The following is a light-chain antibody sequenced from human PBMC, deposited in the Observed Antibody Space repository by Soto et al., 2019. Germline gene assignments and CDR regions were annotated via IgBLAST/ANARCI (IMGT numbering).Light chain of an antibody. CDR1: QSVMTW. CDR3: QQYKSYPMYT. J-gene: IGKJ2*01. CDR2: KAS. Sequence: DIQLTQSPSTLYASVGDRVTITCRASQSVMTWLAWYQQKPGKAPKLLIYKASSLESGVPSRFSGSGSGTEFTLTISSLQPDDFATYYCQQYKSYPMYTFGQGTKLEIK. V-gene: IGKV1-5*03.